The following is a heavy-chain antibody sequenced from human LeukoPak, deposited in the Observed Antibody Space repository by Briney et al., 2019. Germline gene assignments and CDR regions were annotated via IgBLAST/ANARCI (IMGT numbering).Heavy chain of an antibody. CDR3: ARDRVGGDYGLYFDL. V-gene: IGHV4-31*03. J-gene: IGHJ2*01. CDR2: IYYSGST. D-gene: IGHD4-17*01. Sequence: SQTLSLTCTVSGGSISSGGYYWSWIRQHPGKGPEWIGYIYYSGSTYYNPSLKSRVTISVDTSKNQFSLKLSSVTAADTAVYYCARDRVGGDYGLYFDLWGRGTLVTVSS. CDR1: GGSISSGGYY.